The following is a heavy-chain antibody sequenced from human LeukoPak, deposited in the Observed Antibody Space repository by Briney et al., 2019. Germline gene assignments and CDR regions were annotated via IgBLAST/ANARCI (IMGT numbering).Heavy chain of an antibody. CDR3: ARDIMITFGGVIVRRTPFDY. CDR2: IYYSGST. Sequence: SETLSLTCTVSGGSISSSSYYWGWIRQPPGKGLEWIGGIYYSGSTYYNPSLKSRVTISVDTSKNQFSLKLSSVTAADTAVYYCARDIMITFGGVIVRRTPFDYWGQGTLVTVSS. D-gene: IGHD3-16*02. CDR1: GGSISSSSYY. J-gene: IGHJ4*02. V-gene: IGHV4-39*07.